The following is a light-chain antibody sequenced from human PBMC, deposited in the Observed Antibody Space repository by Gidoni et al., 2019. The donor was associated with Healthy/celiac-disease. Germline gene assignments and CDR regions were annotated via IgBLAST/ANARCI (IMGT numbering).Light chain of an antibody. J-gene: IGKJ2*03. V-gene: IGKV1-5*03. CDR3: QQYSHR. CDR1: QSISSW. Sequence: DIQMTQSPSTLSASVGDRVTITCRASQSISSWLAWYQQQPGKAPKLLIYKASSLESGVPSRFSGSGSGTEFTLTISSLQPDDFATYYCQQYSHRFGQGTKLEIK. CDR2: KAS.